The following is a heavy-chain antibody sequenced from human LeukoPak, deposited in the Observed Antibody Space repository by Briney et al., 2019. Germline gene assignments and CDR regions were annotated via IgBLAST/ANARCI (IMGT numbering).Heavy chain of an antibody. D-gene: IGHD5-24*01. CDR3: ARDRRWLQGRGYYFDY. Sequence: ASVKVSCKASGYTFTGYYMHWVRQAPGQGLEWMGWINPNSGGTNYAQKFQGRVTMTRDTSISTAYMELSRLRSDDTAVYYCARDRRWLQGRGYYFDYWGQGTLVTVFS. J-gene: IGHJ4*02. CDR1: GYTFTGYY. V-gene: IGHV1-2*02. CDR2: INPNSGGT.